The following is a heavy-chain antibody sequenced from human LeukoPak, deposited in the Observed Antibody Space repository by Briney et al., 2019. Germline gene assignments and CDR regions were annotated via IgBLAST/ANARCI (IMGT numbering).Heavy chain of an antibody. Sequence: ASVKVSCKASGGTFSSYAISWVRQAPGQGLEWMGRIIPIFGTANYAQKFQGRVTITTDESTSTAYMELSSLRSEDTAVYYCARAYYYDSSGFQHWGQGTLVTVSS. CDR3: ARAYYYDSSGFQH. D-gene: IGHD3-22*01. CDR1: GGTFSSYA. J-gene: IGHJ1*01. CDR2: IIPIFGTA. V-gene: IGHV1-69*05.